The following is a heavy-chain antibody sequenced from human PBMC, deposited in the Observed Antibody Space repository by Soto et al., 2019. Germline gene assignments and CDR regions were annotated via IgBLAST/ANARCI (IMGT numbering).Heavy chain of an antibody. J-gene: IGHJ4*02. CDR3: VRGNSGYGNFDY. Sequence: PGGSLRLSCAASGFTFNDYWMHWVRQGPGKGLVWVSRIYSDGTTSYADSVRGRVTISRDNAKSTVYLQMNSLRDEDTAVYYCVRGNSGYGNFDYWGQGTLVTVSS. CDR2: IYSDGTT. V-gene: IGHV3-74*01. CDR1: GFTFNDYW. D-gene: IGHD5-12*01.